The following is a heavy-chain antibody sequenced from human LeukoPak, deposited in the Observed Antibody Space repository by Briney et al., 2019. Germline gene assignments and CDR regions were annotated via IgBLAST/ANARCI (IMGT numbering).Heavy chain of an antibody. Sequence: GGSLRLSCAASRFTFSNYWMHWVRQAPGKGLEWVANIKQDGSEKYYVDSVKGRFTISRGNAKNSLYLQMNSLRAEDTAVYYCARVTAVAGNYYYYYMDVWGKGTTVTISS. CDR2: IKQDGSEK. CDR1: RFTFSNYW. CDR3: ARVTAVAGNYYYYYMDV. D-gene: IGHD6-19*01. J-gene: IGHJ6*03. V-gene: IGHV3-7*01.